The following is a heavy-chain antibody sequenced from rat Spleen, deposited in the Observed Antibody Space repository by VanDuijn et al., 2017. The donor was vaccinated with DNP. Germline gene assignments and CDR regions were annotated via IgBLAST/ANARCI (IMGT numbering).Heavy chain of an antibody. CDR1: GFTFSNCN. D-gene: IGHD1-11*01. Sequence: EVQLVESGGGLVQPGRSLKLSCAASGFTFSNCNMAWVRQAPKKGLEWVASITNSGGSTYYRDSVKGRFTISRDNAKSTLYLQMDSRRSEDTATYYCTTGTRGGWFAYWGQGTLVTVSS. V-gene: IGHV5-27*01. CDR3: TTGTRGGWFAY. J-gene: IGHJ3*01. CDR2: ITNSGGST.